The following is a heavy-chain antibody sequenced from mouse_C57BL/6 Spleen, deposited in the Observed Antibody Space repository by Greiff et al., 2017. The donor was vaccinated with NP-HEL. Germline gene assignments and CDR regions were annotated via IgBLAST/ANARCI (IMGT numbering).Heavy chain of an antibody. CDR2: IHPNSGST. V-gene: IGHV1-64*01. CDR3: ARGHTLFAY. CDR1: GYTFTSYW. D-gene: IGHD5-1-1*01. J-gene: IGHJ3*01. Sequence: QVQLQQSGAELVKPGASVKLSCKASGYTFTSYWMHWVKQRPGQGLEWIGMIHPNSGSTNSNEKFKSKATLTVEKSSSTAYMQLSSLTSEDSAVYYCARGHTLFAYWGQGTLVTVSA.